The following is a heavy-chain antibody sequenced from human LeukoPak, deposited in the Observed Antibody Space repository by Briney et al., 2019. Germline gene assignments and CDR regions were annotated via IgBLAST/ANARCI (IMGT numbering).Heavy chain of an antibody. V-gene: IGHV3-30*02. CDR1: GFTFSSYG. J-gene: IGHJ3*02. CDR2: IRYDGSNK. CDR3: AKDVSLYSGSPGI. Sequence: PGRSLRLSCAASGFTFSSYGMHWVRRAPGKGLEWVAFIRYDGSNKYYADSVKGRFTISGDNSKNTLYLQMNSLRAEDTAVYYCAKDVSLYSGSPGIWGQGTMVTVSS. D-gene: IGHD1-26*01.